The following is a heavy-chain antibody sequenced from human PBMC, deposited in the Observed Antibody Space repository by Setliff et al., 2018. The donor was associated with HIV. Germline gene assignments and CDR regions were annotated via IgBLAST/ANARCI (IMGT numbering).Heavy chain of an antibody. J-gene: IGHJ4*02. CDR1: GVSVNNDDDY. CDR3: ARDAPYCSSHSCSVRLFDY. CDR2: IYYSGSA. Sequence: KTSETLSLTCAVSGVSVNNDDDYWGWIRQPPGKGLEWIGYIYYSGSAYYNPSLKSRVTMSIDTSKNQFSLKLRSVTAADTAMYYCARDAPYCSSHSCSVRLFDYWGQGTLVTVSS. V-gene: IGHV4-30-4*02. D-gene: IGHD2-2*01.